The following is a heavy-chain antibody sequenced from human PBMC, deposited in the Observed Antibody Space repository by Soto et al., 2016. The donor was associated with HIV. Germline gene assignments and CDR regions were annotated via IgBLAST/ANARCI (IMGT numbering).Heavy chain of an antibody. CDR1: GFTFSSYS. CDR2: ISYDGSNK. CDR3: ARDRSYGDSHVGAFDV. V-gene: IGHV3-30*04. J-gene: IGHJ3*01. D-gene: IGHD4-17*01. Sequence: QVQLVESGGGVVQPGRSLRLSCAASGFTFSSYSMHWVRQAPGKGLEWVAVISYDGSNKYYADSVKGRFTISRDNSKNTLYLQMNSLRPEDTAVYYCARDRSYGDSHVGAFDVWGQGTMVTVSS.